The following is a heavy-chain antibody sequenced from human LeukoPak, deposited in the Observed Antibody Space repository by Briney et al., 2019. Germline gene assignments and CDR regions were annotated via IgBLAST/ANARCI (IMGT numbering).Heavy chain of an antibody. J-gene: IGHJ4*02. V-gene: IGHV1-69*01. CDR2: IIPIFGTA. Sequence: SVKVSCKASGGTFSSYAISWVRQAPGQGLEWMGGIIPIFGTANYAQKFQGRVTITADESTSTAYMELSSLRSEDTAVYYCARVSPNTVTTLQYFDYWGQGTLVTVSS. D-gene: IGHD4-17*01. CDR3: ARVSPNTVTTLQYFDY. CDR1: GGTFSSYA.